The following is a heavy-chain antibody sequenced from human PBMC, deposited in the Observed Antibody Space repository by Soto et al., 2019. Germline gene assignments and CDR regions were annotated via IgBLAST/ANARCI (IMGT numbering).Heavy chain of an antibody. J-gene: IGHJ6*02. Sequence: SETPSLTCTVSGGSISSYYWSWIRQPAGKGLEXIGXXYXXGXTXXXPXXXSRVTMSVDTSKDQFSLKLSSVTAADTAVYYCARCIAVAGTGYYGMDVWGQGTTVTVSS. CDR3: ARCIAVAGTGYYGMDV. CDR2: XYXXGXT. CDR1: GGSISSYY. D-gene: IGHD6-19*01. V-gene: IGHV4-4*07.